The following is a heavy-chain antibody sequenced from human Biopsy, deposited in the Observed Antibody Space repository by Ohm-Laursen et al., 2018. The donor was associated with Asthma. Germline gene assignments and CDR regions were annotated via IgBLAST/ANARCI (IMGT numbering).Heavy chain of an antibody. V-gene: IGHV4-31*03. CDR2: IYYSGST. Sequence: SQTLSLTCTVSGGSISSGGYYWSWIRQHPGKGLEWIGYIYYSGSTYYNPSLKSRVTISVDTSKNQFSLKLSSVTAADTAVYYCARERVTAMVTYFDYWGQGTLVTVSS. D-gene: IGHD5-18*01. CDR3: ARERVTAMVTYFDY. CDR1: GGSISSGGYY. J-gene: IGHJ4*02.